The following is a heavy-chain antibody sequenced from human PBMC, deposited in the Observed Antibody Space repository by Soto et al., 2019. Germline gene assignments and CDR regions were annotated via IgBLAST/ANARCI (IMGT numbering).Heavy chain of an antibody. V-gene: IGHV5-51*01. J-gene: IGHJ4*02. D-gene: IGHD6-13*01. CDR1: GYSFTDYW. CDR2: IFPGDSDT. CDR3: ARLQAAAGDNDLTFDY. Sequence: PGESLKISCKGSGYSFTDYWIGWVRQMPGKGLEWMGIIFPGDSDTKYSPSFQGQVTISVDKSISTAYLQWSSLKASDTAMYYCARLQAAAGDNDLTFDYWGQGTLVTVSS.